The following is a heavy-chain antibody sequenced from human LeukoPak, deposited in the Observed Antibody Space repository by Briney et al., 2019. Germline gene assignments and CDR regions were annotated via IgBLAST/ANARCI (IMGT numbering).Heavy chain of an antibody. J-gene: IGHJ4*02. CDR3: SEGYFEPFDH. CDR1: GASVSTSH. V-gene: IGHV4-59*02. CDR2: LSYTGKT. Sequence: SETLSLTCVVSGASVSTSHWNWIRQLPGKGLEWIGCLSYTGKTDYNPSLASRVTISLGTSKNQVPLKLRSVTAADTAVYYCSEGYFEPFDHWGQGTLVTVSS. D-gene: IGHD2/OR15-2a*01.